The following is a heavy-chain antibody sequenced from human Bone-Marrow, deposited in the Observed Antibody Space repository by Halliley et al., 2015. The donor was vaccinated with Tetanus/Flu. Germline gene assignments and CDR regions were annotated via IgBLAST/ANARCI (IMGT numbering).Heavy chain of an antibody. Sequence: SLRLSCAASGFSFDDYAMHWVRQSPGKGLEWVSLISWDGGSTFYADSVMGRFTISRDNSKNSLYLQMNSLRTEDTAFYYCAKGASASWSNYFDYWGQGTLVTVSS. CDR1: GFSFDDYA. D-gene: IGHD6-13*01. CDR3: AKGASASWSNYFDY. J-gene: IGHJ4*02. V-gene: IGHV3-43D*04. CDR2: ISWDGGST.